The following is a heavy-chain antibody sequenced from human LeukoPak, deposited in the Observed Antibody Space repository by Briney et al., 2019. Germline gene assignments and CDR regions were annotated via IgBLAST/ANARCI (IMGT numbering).Heavy chain of an antibody. D-gene: IGHD3-22*01. J-gene: IGHJ4*02. V-gene: IGHV3-30*18. CDR2: ISYDGSNK. CDR1: GFTFSSYG. Sequence: PGRSPRLSCAASGFTFSSYGMHWVRQAPGKGLEWVAVISYDGSNKYYADSVKGRFTISRDNSKNTLYLQMNSLRAEDTAVYYCAKDTGSSGYCVDYWGQGTLVTVSS. CDR3: AKDTGSSGYCVDY.